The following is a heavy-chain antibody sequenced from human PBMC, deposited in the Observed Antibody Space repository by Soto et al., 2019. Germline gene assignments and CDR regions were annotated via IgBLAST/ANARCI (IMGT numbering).Heavy chain of an antibody. CDR2: IHYSGST. D-gene: IGHD3-22*01. CDR1: RGSIRNDGYF. Sequence: QVQLQESGPGLVQPSQTLSLTCSVSRGSIRNDGYFWSWIRQRPGEGLEWIGYIHYSGSTFYNPSLESRVTMSEETSKNQFSLNLISVTAADTAVYYCARRGYDTSGFYFFFDYWGHGILVTVSS. CDR3: ARRGYDTSGFYFFFDY. V-gene: IGHV4-31*03. J-gene: IGHJ4*01.